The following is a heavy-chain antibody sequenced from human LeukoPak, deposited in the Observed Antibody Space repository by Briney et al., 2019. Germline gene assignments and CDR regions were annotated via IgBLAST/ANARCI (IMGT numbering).Heavy chain of an antibody. V-gene: IGHV3-23*05. J-gene: IGHJ4*02. CDR3: AKFEGATIPGWFNDY. D-gene: IGHD6-19*01. Sequence: GGSLRLSCAASEFTFSDYAMGWVHQAPGKGLEWVSTIDKTTYPTFYADSVKGRFTISRDNSKNRLYLQMNSLRAEDTAVYFCAKFEGATIPGWFNDYWGQGILVTVSS. CDR2: IDKTTYPT. CDR1: EFTFSDYA.